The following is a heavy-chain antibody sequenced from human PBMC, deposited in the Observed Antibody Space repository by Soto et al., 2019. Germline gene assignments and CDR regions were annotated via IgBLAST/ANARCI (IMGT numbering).Heavy chain of an antibody. V-gene: IGHV4-34*01. J-gene: IGHJ6*02. CDR2: INHSGST. CDR3: ARGGFLLIWFGESHYYYGMDV. Sequence: DTLSLTCAVYGGSFSGYYWSWIRQPPGKGLEWIGEINHSGSTNYNPSLKSRVTISVDTSKNQFSLKLSSVTAADTAVYYCARGGFLLIWFGESHYYYGMDVWGQGTTVTVSS. D-gene: IGHD3-10*01. CDR1: GGSFSGYY.